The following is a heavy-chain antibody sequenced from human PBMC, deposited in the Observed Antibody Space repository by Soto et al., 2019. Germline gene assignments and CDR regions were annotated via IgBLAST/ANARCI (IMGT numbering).Heavy chain of an antibody. Sequence: QVQLVQSGAEVKKPGSSVKVSCKASGGTFSSYTISWVRQAPGQGLEWMGRIIPILGIANYAQKFQGRVTITADKSTSTAYMELSNLRSEDTAVYYCARALPDYGGNYFYYWFDPWGQGTLVTVSS. CDR2: IIPILGIA. J-gene: IGHJ5*02. V-gene: IGHV1-69*02. D-gene: IGHD4-17*01. CDR3: ARALPDYGGNYFYYWFDP. CDR1: GGTFSSYT.